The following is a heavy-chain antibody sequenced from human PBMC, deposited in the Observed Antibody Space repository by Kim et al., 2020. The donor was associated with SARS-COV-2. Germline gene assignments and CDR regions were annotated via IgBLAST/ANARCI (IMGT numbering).Heavy chain of an antibody. CDR3: ARSAGPYDYYFDY. D-gene: IGHD3-16*01. Sequence: RYRPSFPGQVTISADNSTTTAYLQWSSLKASDTAIYYCARSAGPYDYYFDYWGQGTLVTVSS. J-gene: IGHJ4*02. V-gene: IGHV5-51*01.